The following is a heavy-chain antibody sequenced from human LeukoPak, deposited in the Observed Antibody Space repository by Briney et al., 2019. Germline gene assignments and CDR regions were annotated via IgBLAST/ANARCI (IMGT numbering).Heavy chain of an antibody. CDR2: ISWNSGSI. Sequence: RFLRWCNAASGCTCVDYAMHWIRQTPGKGLEWVSGISWNSGSIGYADSVKGRFTISRDNAKNSLYLQMNSLRAEDTALYYCARYSSSWYQFDYWGQGTLVTVSS. J-gene: IGHJ4*02. V-gene: IGHV3-9*01. CDR1: GCTCVDYA. CDR3: ARYSSSWYQFDY. D-gene: IGHD6-13*01.